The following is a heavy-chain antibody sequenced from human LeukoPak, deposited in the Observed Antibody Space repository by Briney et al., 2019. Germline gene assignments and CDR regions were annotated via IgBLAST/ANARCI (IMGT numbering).Heavy chain of an antibody. Sequence: GESLKISCKGSGYSFTSYWIGWVRQMPGKGLEWMGIIYPGDSDTRYSPSFQGQVTISANKSISTAYLQWSSLKASDTAMYYCARRWTNYGGRYDYWGQGTLVTVSS. D-gene: IGHD4-17*01. J-gene: IGHJ4*02. CDR1: GYSFTSYW. CDR3: ARRWTNYGGRYDY. V-gene: IGHV5-51*01. CDR2: IYPGDSDT.